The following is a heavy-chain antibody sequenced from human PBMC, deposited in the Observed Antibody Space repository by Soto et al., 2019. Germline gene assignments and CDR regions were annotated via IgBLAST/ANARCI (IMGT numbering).Heavy chain of an antibody. V-gene: IGHV5-10-1*01. CDR1: GYSFAGYW. CDR3: AGQIYDSDTGRNSQYGVDS. J-gene: IGHJ1*01. CDR2: IDPSDSQT. D-gene: IGHD5-18*01. Sequence: GASLKISCNGSGYSFAGYWITWVRQKPGKGLEWMGRIDPSDSQTYYSPSFRGHVTISVTKSITTVFLQWSSLRASDTAMYSCAGQIYDSDTGRNSQYGVDSWGGGTRVTVYS.